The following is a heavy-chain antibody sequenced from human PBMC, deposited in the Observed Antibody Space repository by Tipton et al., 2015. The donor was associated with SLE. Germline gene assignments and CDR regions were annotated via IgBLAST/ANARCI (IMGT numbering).Heavy chain of an antibody. CDR3: ARGWPQWLGRFYYYSMDV. CDR2: IYVSGST. D-gene: IGHD6-19*01. Sequence: TLSLTCTVSGASMTSSSSYWTWIRQPAGKGVEGIGRIYVSGSTDYNPSLQGRVTISIDTSKNPFSLMLRSVSAADTAVYYCARGWPQWLGRFYYYSMDVWGEGATVTVSS. V-gene: IGHV4-61*02. J-gene: IGHJ6*03. CDR1: GASMTSSSSY.